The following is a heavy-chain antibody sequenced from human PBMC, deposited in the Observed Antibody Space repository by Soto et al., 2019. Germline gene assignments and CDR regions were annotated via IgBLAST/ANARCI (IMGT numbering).Heavy chain of an antibody. J-gene: IGHJ4*02. Sequence: QVQLVQSGAELKKPGSSVKVSCKASGDTFSGYPINWVRQAPGEGLEWMGRIIPVFGTTNDSQRFEGRVTFTADDSTNPAYMALRGLMADDTAVYYCARDGGFGELKYWGPGTLVTVSS. V-gene: IGHV1-69*18. CDR3: ARDGGFGELKY. CDR2: IIPVFGTT. CDR1: GDTFSGYP. D-gene: IGHD3-10*01.